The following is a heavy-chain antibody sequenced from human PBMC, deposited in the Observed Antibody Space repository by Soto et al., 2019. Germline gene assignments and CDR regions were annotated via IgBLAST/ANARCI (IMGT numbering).Heavy chain of an antibody. Sequence: PGGSLRLSCAASGFTLSSYGMHWVRQAPGKGLEWVAVISYDGSNKYYADSVKGRFTISRDNSKNTLYLQMNSLRAEDTAVYYCAKRYCSGGSCAYFDYWGQGTLVTVSS. CDR2: ISYDGSNK. CDR3: AKRYCSGGSCAYFDY. D-gene: IGHD2-15*01. CDR1: GFTLSSYG. V-gene: IGHV3-30*18. J-gene: IGHJ4*02.